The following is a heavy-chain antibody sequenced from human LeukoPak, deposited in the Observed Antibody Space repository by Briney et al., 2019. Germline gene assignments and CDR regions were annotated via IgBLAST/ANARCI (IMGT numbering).Heavy chain of an antibody. CDR2: MNPNSGNT. CDR3: AREGRGGGYNFAY. J-gene: IGHJ4*02. Sequence: ASVKVSCKASGYTFTSYDINWVRQATGQGLEWMGWMNPNSGNTGYAQKFQGRVTMTRDTSISTAYMELSRLRSDDTAVYYCAREGRGGGYNFAYWGQGTLVTVSS. D-gene: IGHD5-24*01. V-gene: IGHV1-8*01. CDR1: GYTFTSYD.